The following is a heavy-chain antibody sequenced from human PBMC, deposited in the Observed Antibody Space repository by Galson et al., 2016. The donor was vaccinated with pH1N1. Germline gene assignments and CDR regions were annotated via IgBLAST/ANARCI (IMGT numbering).Heavy chain of an antibody. CDR2: ISASGAST. Sequence: LRLSCAASGFTFSFFAMCWVRQAPGKGLEWVSGISASGASTHFADSVKGRFTISRDNSKNALYLEMNSLTGEDTAFDYCGKYDSSGYYYGRVANWGQGTLVTVSS. V-gene: IGHV3-23*01. D-gene: IGHD3-22*01. J-gene: IGHJ4*02. CDR1: GFTFSFFA. CDR3: GKYDSSGYYYGRVAN.